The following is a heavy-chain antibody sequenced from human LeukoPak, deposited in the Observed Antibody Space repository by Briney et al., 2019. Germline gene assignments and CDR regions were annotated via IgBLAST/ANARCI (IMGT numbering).Heavy chain of an antibody. V-gene: IGHV4-30-4*08. Sequence: SETLSLTCTVSGGSISSDDYYWSWIRQPPGKGLEWIGYIYYSGSTYYNPSLKSRVTISVDTSKNQFSLKLSSVTAADTAVYYCARVTDSSGYSDAFDIWGQGTTVTVSS. CDR3: ARVTDSSGYSDAFDI. CDR1: GGSISSDDYY. J-gene: IGHJ3*02. CDR2: IYYSGST. D-gene: IGHD3-22*01.